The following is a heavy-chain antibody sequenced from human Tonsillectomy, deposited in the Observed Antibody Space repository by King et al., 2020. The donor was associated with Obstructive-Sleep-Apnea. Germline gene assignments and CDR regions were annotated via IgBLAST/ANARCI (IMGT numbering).Heavy chain of an antibody. CDR3: ARQLVLDAFDI. J-gene: IGHJ3*02. CDR1: GGSISSSHW. V-gene: IGHV4-4*02. D-gene: IGHD6-13*01. Sequence: QLQESGPGLGKPSGTLSLTCAVSGGSISSSHWWSWGRQPPGKGLEGIGGNYHSGSPNYNPSLKSRVTISVDKSNNPFSLKLSSVTAADTAVYYCARQLVLDAFDIWGQGTMVTVSS. CDR2: NYHSGSP.